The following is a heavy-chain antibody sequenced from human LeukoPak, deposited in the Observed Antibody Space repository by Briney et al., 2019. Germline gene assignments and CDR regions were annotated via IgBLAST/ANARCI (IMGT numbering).Heavy chain of an antibody. V-gene: IGHV3-23*01. CDR2: ISNGGHGT. J-gene: IGHJ2*01. Sequence: GGSLRLSCAASGFPFDNYAMTWVRQAPGKGPEWVASISNGGHGTFYAASVEGRFTISRDNSKNTLYLQMTSLRADDTAVYYCAKDLRFFAVVTPHWYFDLWGRGPLVTVSS. CDR3: AKDLRFFAVVTPHWYFDL. D-gene: IGHD2-21*02. CDR1: GFPFDNYA.